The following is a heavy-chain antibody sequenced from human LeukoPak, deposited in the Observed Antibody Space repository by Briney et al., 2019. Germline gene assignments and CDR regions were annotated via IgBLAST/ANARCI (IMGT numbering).Heavy chain of an antibody. CDR3: ARRSTQYVVPAASFDY. J-gene: IGHJ4*02. CDR1: GGSISSGGYY. CDR2: IYYSGST. Sequence: PSQTLSPTCTVSGGSISSGGYYWSWIRQHPGKGLEWIGYIYYSGSTYYNPSLKSRVTISVDTSKNQFSLKLSSVTAADTAVYYCARRSTQYVVPAASFDYWGQGTLVTVSS. D-gene: IGHD2-2*01. V-gene: IGHV4-31*03.